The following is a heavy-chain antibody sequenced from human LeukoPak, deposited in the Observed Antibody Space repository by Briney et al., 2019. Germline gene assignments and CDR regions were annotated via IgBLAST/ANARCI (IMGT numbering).Heavy chain of an antibody. CDR1: GGSISNYY. J-gene: IGHJ3*02. D-gene: IGHD3-10*01. CDR3: ARYGSGTYAFDI. Sequence: SSETLSLTCTVSGGSISNYYWSWIRQPPGKGLEWIGYIYSSGSTNTNPSLRSRVTISVDTSKNQFSLKLSSVTAADTALYYCARYGSGTYAFDIWGQGTMVTVSS. CDR2: IYSSGST. V-gene: IGHV4-4*08.